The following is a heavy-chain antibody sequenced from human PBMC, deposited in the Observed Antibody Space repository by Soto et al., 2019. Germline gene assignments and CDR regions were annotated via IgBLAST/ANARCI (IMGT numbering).Heavy chain of an antibody. CDR1: GFTFSSYA. J-gene: IGHJ5*02. V-gene: IGHV3-30-3*01. CDR2: ISYDGSNK. D-gene: IGHD2-15*01. CDR3: ARAGADIVVVVAATQNWFDP. Sequence: QVQLVESGGGVVQPGRSLRLSCAASGFTFSSYAMQWVRQAPRKGLEWVAVISYDGSNKYYADSVKGRFTISRDNSKNTLYLQMNSLRAEDTAVYYCARAGADIVVVVAATQNWFDPWGQGTLVTVSS.